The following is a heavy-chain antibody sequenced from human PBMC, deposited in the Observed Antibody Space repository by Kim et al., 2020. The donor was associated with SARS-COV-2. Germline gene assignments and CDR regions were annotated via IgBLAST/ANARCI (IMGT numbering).Heavy chain of an antibody. D-gene: IGHD6-25*01. CDR3: ARGGDRYKEQRGPLDY. V-gene: IGHV4-34*01. CDR1: GGSFSGYY. Sequence: SETLSLTCAVYGGSFSGYYWSWIRQPPGKGLEWIGEINHSGSTNYNPSLKSRVTISVDTSKNQFSLKLSSVTAADTAVYYCARGGDRYKEQRGPLDYWGQGTLVTVSS. CDR2: INHSGST. J-gene: IGHJ4*02.